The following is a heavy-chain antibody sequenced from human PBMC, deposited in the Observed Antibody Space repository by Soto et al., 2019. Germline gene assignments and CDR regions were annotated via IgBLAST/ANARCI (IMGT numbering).Heavy chain of an antibody. CDR1: GYTFTSYG. Sequence: QVQLVQSGAEVKKPGASVKVSCKASGYTFTSYGISWVRQAPGQGLEWMGWISAYNGNTNYAQKLQGRVTMTTDTSTSTPDMERGGVGSDDTAVYYCASSLVRGVIITFHYWGQVTLVTVSS. J-gene: IGHJ4*02. CDR3: ASSLVRGVIITFHY. D-gene: IGHD3-10*01. V-gene: IGHV1-18*01. CDR2: ISAYNGNT.